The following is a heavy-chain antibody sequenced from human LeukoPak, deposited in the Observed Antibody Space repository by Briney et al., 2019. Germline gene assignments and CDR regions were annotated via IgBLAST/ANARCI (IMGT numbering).Heavy chain of an antibody. V-gene: IGHV4-34*01. J-gene: IGHJ4*02. CDR1: GGSFGGYY. D-gene: IGHD4-11*01. Sequence: SETLSLTCAVYGGSFGGYYWSWIRQPPREGLEWIGDINHSGSTNYNPSLKSRVTISVDTSKNQFSLNLSSVTAADTAVYYCARGGTTVTTDYFDFWGQGTLVTVSS. CDR2: INHSGST. CDR3: ARGGTTVTTDYFDF.